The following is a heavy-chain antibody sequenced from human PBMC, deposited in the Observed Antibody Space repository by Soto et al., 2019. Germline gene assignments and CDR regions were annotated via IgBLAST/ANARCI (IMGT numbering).Heavy chain of an antibody. D-gene: IGHD3-3*01. CDR3: ARTYYDFWSGYYIVEWFDP. Sequence: TSETLSLTCTVSGGSISSGDYYWSWIRQPPGKGLEWIGYIYYSGSTYYNPSLKSRVTISVDTSKNQFSLKLSSVTAADTAVYYCARTYYDFWSGYYIVEWFDPWGQGTLVTVSS. CDR2: IYYSGST. CDR1: GGSISSGDYY. V-gene: IGHV4-30-4*01. J-gene: IGHJ5*02.